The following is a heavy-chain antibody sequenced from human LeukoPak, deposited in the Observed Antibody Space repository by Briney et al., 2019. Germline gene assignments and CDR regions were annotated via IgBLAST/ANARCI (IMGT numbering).Heavy chain of an antibody. CDR2: ISYDGSNK. CDR1: GFTFSSYA. V-gene: IGHV3-30*04. CDR3: ARKTYYYDSSGYYSV. Sequence: GGSLRLSCAASGFTFSSYAMHWVRQAPGKGLEWVAVISYDGSNKYYADSVKGRFTISRDNSKNTLYLQMNSLRAEDTAVYYCARKTYYYDSSGYYSVWGKGTTVTVSS. D-gene: IGHD3-22*01. J-gene: IGHJ6*04.